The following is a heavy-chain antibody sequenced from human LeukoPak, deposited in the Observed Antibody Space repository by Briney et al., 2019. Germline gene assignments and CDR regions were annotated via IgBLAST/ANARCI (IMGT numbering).Heavy chain of an antibody. CDR1: GFSFSNAW. CDR2: IKSNTDGGTS. J-gene: IGHJ4*02. D-gene: IGHD1-26*01. Sequence: PGGSLRLSCAASGFSFSNAWMSWVRQAPGKGLEWVGRIKSNTDGGTSDYAAPVKGRFTISRDDSKNTLYLQMNSLKTEDTAVYYCTAIVGATDYWGQGTLVTVSS. V-gene: IGHV3-15*01. CDR3: TAIVGATDY.